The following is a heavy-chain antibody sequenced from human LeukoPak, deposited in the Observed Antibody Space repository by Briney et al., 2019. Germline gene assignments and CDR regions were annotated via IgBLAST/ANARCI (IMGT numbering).Heavy chain of an antibody. D-gene: IGHD6-13*01. CDR2: ISGSGVIT. CDR1: RFTFSSYA. J-gene: IGHJ4*02. CDR3: AKEGYSSTWNADFDY. Sequence: GGSLRLSCAASRFTFSSYAMSWVRQAPGKGLEWVSAISGSGVITYYADSVKGRFTMSRDNSKDTLYLQMNSLRAEDTAVYYCAKEGYSSTWNADFDYSGQGTLVIVSS. V-gene: IGHV3-23*01.